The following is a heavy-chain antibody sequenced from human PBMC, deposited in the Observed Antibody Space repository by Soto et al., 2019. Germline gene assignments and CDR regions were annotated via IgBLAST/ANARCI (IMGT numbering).Heavy chain of an antibody. CDR3: GSVRPSGYVLS. J-gene: IGHJ5*02. CDR1: GGSLSSYY. D-gene: IGHD6-25*01. CDR2: VYFSGNT. Sequence: QVQLQESGPGLVKPSETLSLTCTVSGGSLSSYYWTWIRQSPGKGLEWIGYVYFSGNTNYNPSLKIRVTISIHTSKNQSSLRLASVTAADTAFYYCGSVRPSGYVLSWGQGTLVTVSS. V-gene: IGHV4-59*01.